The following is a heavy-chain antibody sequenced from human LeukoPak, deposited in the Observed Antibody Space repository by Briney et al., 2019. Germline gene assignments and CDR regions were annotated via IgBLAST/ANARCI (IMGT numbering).Heavy chain of an antibody. J-gene: IGHJ5*02. Sequence: PSETLSLTCTVSGGSISSYYWSWIRQPPGKGLEWIGYIYYSGSTNYNPSLKSRVTISVDTSKNQFSLKLSSVTAADTAVYYCAREEPGRYFDWLPQPQMGNWFDPWGQGTLVTVSS. CDR2: IYYSGST. CDR3: AREEPGRYFDWLPQPQMGNWFDP. CDR1: GGSISSYY. D-gene: IGHD3-9*01. V-gene: IGHV4-59*01.